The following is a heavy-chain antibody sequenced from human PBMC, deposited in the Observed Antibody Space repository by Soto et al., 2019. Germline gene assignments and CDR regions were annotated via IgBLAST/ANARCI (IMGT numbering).Heavy chain of an antibody. CDR3: ARGTVNLFDPIDYFEH. J-gene: IGHJ1*01. Sequence: QVRLQESGPGLVKPSQTLSLTCTVSGGSISSGGYDWSWIRQHPGKGLEWIGYIYYSGSTYYNPSLKSRITISVDTSKNQFSLKLSSVTAADTAMYYCARGTVNLFDPIDYFEHWGQGTLVTVSS. V-gene: IGHV4-31*03. D-gene: IGHD3-9*01. CDR2: IYYSGST. CDR1: GGSISSGGYD.